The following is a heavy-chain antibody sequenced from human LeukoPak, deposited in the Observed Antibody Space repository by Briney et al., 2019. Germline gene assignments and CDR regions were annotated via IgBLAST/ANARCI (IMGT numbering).Heavy chain of an antibody. CDR2: INTDKGHT. V-gene: IGHV1-18*01. CDR3: ARESGHCSGDNCFYFFDS. CDR1: GYTLTNYN. D-gene: IGHD2-15*01. Sequence: ASVKVSCKASGYTLTNYNISWVRQAPGQGLQWMGWINTDKGHTNFVPKFQGRVTVTTDTSTNTAYMELRRLRSDDTAVYYCARESGHCSGDNCFYFFDSWGQGSLVTVSS. J-gene: IGHJ4*02.